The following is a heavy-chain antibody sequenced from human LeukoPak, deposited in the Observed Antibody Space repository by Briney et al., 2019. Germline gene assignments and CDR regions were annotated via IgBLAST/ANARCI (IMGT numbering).Heavy chain of an antibody. V-gene: IGHV4-59*12. J-gene: IGHJ4*02. CDR1: GGSIRSYY. CDR3: AGIRGWHPGFDY. Sequence: MASETLSLTCTLSGGSIRSYYWSWIRQPPGKGLEWIGYIYYSGVTKYNPSLESRVTISADTSKNQFSLKLSSVTAADTAVYYCAGIRGWHPGFDYWGQGTLVTVSS. CDR2: IYYSGVT. D-gene: IGHD6-19*01.